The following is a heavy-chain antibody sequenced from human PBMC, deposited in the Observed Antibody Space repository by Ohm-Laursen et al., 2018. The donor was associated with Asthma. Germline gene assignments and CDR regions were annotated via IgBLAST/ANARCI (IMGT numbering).Heavy chain of an antibody. CDR1: GFTFRSYA. CDR2: GGSYYDGGLK. D-gene: IGHD3-3*01. V-gene: IGHV3-30-3*01. J-gene: IGHJ4*02. CDR3: ARDVMEWYLPAFDF. Sequence: SLRLSCAASGFTFRSYAMHWVRQAPGKGLEWVAVGGSYYDGGLKYYADSVNGRFIVSRDDSKNTLYLQMNSLRPDDTAVYYCARDVMEWYLPAFDFWGQGTLVTVSS.